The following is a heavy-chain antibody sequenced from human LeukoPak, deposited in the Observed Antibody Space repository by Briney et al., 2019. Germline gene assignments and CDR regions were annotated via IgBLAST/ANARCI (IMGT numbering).Heavy chain of an antibody. D-gene: IGHD6-19*01. CDR1: GYTFSSYV. J-gene: IGHJ6*04. Sequence: ASVKVSCKASGYTFSSYVMHWVRQAPGQRLEWMGWINAGSGNTKYSLKFQGRVTITRDTSASTAYMELSSLRSEDTAVYYCASGQYSSGWYLGNYYYGMDVWGKGTTVTVSS. CDR2: INAGSGNT. V-gene: IGHV1-3*01. CDR3: ASGQYSSGWYLGNYYYGMDV.